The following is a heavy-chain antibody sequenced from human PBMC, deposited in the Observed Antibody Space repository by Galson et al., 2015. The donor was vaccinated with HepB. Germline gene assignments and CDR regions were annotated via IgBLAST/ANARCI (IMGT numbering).Heavy chain of an antibody. CDR3: ARSRFASPYYFDS. V-gene: IGHV3-23*01. J-gene: IGHJ4*02. CDR1: GFTFSSFG. CDR2: MSGNGIGT. Sequence: SLRLSCAASGFTFSSFGMSWVRQAPGKGLEWVSLMSGNGIGTYYADSVKGRFTVSRDNSKNTLYLQIDGLRAEDTATYFCARSRFASPYYFDSWGQGAPVTVSS. D-gene: IGHD3-10*01.